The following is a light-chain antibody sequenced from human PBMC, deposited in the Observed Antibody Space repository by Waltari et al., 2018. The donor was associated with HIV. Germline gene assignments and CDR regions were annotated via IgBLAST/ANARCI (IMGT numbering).Light chain of an antibody. CDR3: SSYTSSRSYV. J-gene: IGLJ1*01. CDR2: AVS. CDR1: SSDVGGYNH. V-gene: IGLV2-14*03. Sequence: QSALTQPASVSGSPGQSITISCTGTSSDVGGYNHVSRYQQHPGKAPKLMIYAVSNRPSGVSNRFSGSKSGNTASLTISGLQAEDEADYYCSSYTSSRSYVFGTGTRVTV.